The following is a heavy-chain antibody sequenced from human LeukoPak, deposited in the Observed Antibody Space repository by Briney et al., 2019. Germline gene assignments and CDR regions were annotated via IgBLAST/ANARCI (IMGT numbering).Heavy chain of an antibody. J-gene: IGHJ4*02. V-gene: IGHV3-7*01. CDR3: ARSPATGTTDF. CDR2: INHDGNEK. Sequence: GGSLRLSCAGSGFTFSDYWMSWVRQPPGKGLEWVANINHDGNEKYYVDSVMGRFTISRDNAKNSLYLQMNSLSVEDTAVYFCARSPATGTTDFWGQGTLVTVSS. D-gene: IGHD1-7*01. CDR1: GFTFSDYW.